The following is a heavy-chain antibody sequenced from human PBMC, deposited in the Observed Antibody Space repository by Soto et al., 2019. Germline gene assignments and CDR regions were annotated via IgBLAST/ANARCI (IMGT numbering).Heavy chain of an antibody. CDR1: GFTFSSYA. Sequence: PVGSLRLSCAASGFTFSSYAMSWVRQAPGKGLEWVSGLSGSAGTTYYADSVKGRFTISRDNSKNTLYLQMNSLRAEDTAVYYCAKDLTEEMARIFGYWGQGTLVTVSS. J-gene: IGHJ4*02. CDR3: AKDLTEEMARIFGY. D-gene: IGHD5-12*01. V-gene: IGHV3-23*01. CDR2: LSGSAGTT.